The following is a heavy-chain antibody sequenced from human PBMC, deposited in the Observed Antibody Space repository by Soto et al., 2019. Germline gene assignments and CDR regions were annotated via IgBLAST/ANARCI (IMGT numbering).Heavy chain of an antibody. CDR2: ISYDGSNK. V-gene: IGHV3-30*03. CDR1: GFTFSNYG. Sequence: LRLSCASSGFTFSNYGMHWVRQAPGKGLEWVAVISYDGSNKYYADSVKGRFTISRDNSKNTVSLQMNSLRAEDTAVYYCARREQLAPYYFHYYGMDVWGQGTTVTVSS. D-gene: IGHD6-6*01. CDR3: ARREQLAPYYFHYYGMDV. J-gene: IGHJ6*02.